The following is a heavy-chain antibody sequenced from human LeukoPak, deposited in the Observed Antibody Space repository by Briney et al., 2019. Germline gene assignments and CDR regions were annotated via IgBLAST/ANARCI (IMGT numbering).Heavy chain of an antibody. CDR2: ISYDGSNK. V-gene: IGHV3-30*18. CDR3: AKDPSSYSSGSH. J-gene: IGHJ4*02. CDR1: GFTFNTYG. Sequence: GGSLRLSCAASGFTFNTYGMHWVRQAPGKGLEWVAVISYDGSNKYYADSVKGRFTISRDNSKNTLFLQMNSLRAEDTAVYYCAKDPSSYSSGSHWGQGTLVTVSS. D-gene: IGHD6-19*01.